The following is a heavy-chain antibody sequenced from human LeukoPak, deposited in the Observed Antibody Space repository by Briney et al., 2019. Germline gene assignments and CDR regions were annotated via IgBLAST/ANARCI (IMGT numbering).Heavy chain of an antibody. D-gene: IGHD3-22*01. J-gene: IGHJ6*02. CDR3: ARLWSHYDSSGYYGHYYGMDV. Sequence: ASVKVSCKASGYTFTSYDINWVRQATRQGLEWMGWMNPNSGNTGYAQKFQGRVTMTRNTSISTAYMELSSLRSEDTAVYYCARLWSHYDSSGYYGHYYGMDVWGQGTTVTVSS. V-gene: IGHV1-8*01. CDR2: MNPNSGNT. CDR1: GYTFTSYD.